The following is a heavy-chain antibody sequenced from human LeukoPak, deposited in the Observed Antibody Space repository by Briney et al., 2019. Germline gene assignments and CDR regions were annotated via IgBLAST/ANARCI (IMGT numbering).Heavy chain of an antibody. V-gene: IGHV3-23*01. CDR2: ISVSGNT. J-gene: IGHJ6*03. CDR1: GFTLSSYA. CDR3: ARDRSDPGYYYYYYMDV. Sequence: GGSLRLSCAASGFTLSSYAMSWVRQAPGKGLEWVSAISVSGNTYHADSVKGRFTISRDSSKNTLYLQMNSLRAEDTAVYYCARDRSDPGYYYYYYMDVWGKGTTVTVSS. D-gene: IGHD2-21*02.